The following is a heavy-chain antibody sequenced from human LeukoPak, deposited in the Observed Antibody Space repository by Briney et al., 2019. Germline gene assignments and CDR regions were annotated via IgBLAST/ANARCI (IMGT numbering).Heavy chain of an antibody. Sequence: SVKVSCKASGGTFSSYAISWVRQAPGQGLEWMGRIIPILGIANYAQKFQGRVTITADKSTSTAYMELSSLRSEDTAVYYCARAPYYYDSSGYYYDFHFDYWGQGTLVTVSS. CDR3: ARAPYYYDSSGYYYDFHFDY. CDR1: GGTFSSYA. V-gene: IGHV1-69*04. CDR2: IIPILGIA. J-gene: IGHJ4*02. D-gene: IGHD3-22*01.